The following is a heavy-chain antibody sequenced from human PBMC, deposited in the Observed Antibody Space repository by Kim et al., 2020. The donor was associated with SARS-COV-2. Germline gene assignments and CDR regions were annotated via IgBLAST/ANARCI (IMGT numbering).Heavy chain of an antibody. CDR2: IYYSGST. CDR1: GGSISSGDYY. D-gene: IGHD2-2*01. J-gene: IGHJ4*02. V-gene: IGHV4-31*03. CDR3: ARDGPSASSTRFYYFDY. Sequence: SETLSLTCTVSGGSISSGDYYWSWIRQHPGKGLEWIGYIYYSGSTYYNPSLKSRVTISVDTSKNQFSLKLSSVTAADTAVYYCARDGPSASSTRFYYFDYWGQGTLVTVSS.